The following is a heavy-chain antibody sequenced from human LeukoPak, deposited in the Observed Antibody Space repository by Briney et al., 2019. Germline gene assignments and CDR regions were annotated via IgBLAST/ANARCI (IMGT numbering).Heavy chain of an antibody. CDR1: GYTFTGYY. CDR2: INPNSGGT. V-gene: IGHV1-2*02. Sequence: ASVKVSCKASGYTFTGYYMHCVRQAPGQGLEWMGWINPNSGGTNYAQKFQGRVTVTTDTSISTAYMELSSLRSDDTAVYYCARYPLSYSSNWHYYFDYWGQGTLLTVSS. D-gene: IGHD6-13*01. J-gene: IGHJ4*02. CDR3: ARYPLSYSSNWHYYFDY.